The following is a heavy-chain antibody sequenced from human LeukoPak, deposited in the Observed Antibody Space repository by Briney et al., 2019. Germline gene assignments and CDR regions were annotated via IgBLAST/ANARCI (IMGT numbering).Heavy chain of an antibody. CDR1: GYTLTELS. CDR3: ATAGTGLQDWFDP. J-gene: IGHJ5*02. CDR2: FDPEDGET. V-gene: IGHV1-24*01. D-gene: IGHD6-13*01. Sequence: PWASVKVSCKVSGYTLTELSMHWVRQAPGKGLEWMGGFDPEDGETIYAQKFQGRVTMTEDTSTDTAYMELSSLRSEDTAVYYCATAGTGLQDWFDPWGQGTLVTVSS.